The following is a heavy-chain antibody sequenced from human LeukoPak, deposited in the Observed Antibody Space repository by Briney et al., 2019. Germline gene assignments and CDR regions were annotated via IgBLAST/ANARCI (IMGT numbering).Heavy chain of an antibody. CDR2: IYTTGSA. V-gene: IGHV4-4*07. Sequence: SETLSLTCTVSGGSISSYYWTWIRQPAGKGLEWIGRIYTTGSANYNPSLNSRVTMSVDTSKNQFSLKLSSVTAADTAVYYCARQTPVAGKAGFDYWGQGTLVTVSS. CDR1: GGSISSYY. J-gene: IGHJ4*02. CDR3: ARQTPVAGKAGFDY. D-gene: IGHD6-19*01.